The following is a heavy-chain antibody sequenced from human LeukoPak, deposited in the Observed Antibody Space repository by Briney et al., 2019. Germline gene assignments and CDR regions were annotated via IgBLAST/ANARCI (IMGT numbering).Heavy chain of an antibody. V-gene: IGHV4-59*01. CDR1: GGSISSYY. CDR2: IYYSGST. D-gene: IGHD2-15*01. CDR3: AREAAIGYCSGGSCYYFDY. Sequence: SETLSLTCTVSGGSISSYYWSWIRQPPGKGLEWIGYIYYSGSTNCNPSLKSRVTISVDTSKNQFSLKLSSVTAADTAVYYCAREAAIGYCSGGSCYYFDYWGQGTLVTVSS. J-gene: IGHJ4*02.